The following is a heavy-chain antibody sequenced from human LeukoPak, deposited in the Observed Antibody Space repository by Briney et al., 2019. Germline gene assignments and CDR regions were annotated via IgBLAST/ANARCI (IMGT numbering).Heavy chain of an antibody. D-gene: IGHD2-21*02. Sequence: PSETLSLTCTVSGGSISSYYWSWIRQPPGKGLEWIGEINHSGSTNYNPSLKSRVTISVNTSKNQFSLKLSSVTAADTAVYYCARAQWIVVVTAIRHDAFDIWGQGTMVTVSS. V-gene: IGHV4-34*01. CDR1: GGSISSYY. CDR2: INHSGST. J-gene: IGHJ3*02. CDR3: ARAQWIVVVTAIRHDAFDI.